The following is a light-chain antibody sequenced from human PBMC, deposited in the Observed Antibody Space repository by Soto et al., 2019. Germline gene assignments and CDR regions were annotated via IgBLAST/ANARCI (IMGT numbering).Light chain of an antibody. CDR3: FSYTRSGTYV. CDR1: SSDVGNYKY. J-gene: IGLJ1*01. Sequence: QSVLTQPASVSGSPGQSITISCTGTSSDVGNYKYVSWYQQHPGKAPKLMIYEVSNRPSGVSNRFSGSKSGNTASLTISGLQAEAETDDYCFSYTRSGTYVFGNGTKV. CDR2: EVS. V-gene: IGLV2-14*01.